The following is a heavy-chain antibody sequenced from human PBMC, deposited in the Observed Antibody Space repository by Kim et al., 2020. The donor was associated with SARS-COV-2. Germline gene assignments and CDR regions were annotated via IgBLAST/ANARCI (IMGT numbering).Heavy chain of an antibody. CDR3: ARDEPSRGGNWPLDL. J-gene: IGHJ5*02. D-gene: IGHD3-10*01. CDR1: GLTFWTYT. CDR2: IMQEGRRT. Sequence: GGSLRLSCAASGLTFWTYTFHWVRQAPGKGLEWVAAIMQEGRRTFYSDSVRGRFTISRDNSKHTLDLQMNSLRPEDSALYYCARDEPSRGGNWPLDLWGQGTLVTVSS. V-gene: IGHV3-30*04.